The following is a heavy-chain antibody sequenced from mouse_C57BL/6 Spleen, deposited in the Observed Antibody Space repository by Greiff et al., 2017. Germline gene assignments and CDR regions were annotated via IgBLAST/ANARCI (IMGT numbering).Heavy chain of an antibody. CDR3: AKHGYNGPDYYAMDY. V-gene: IGHV2-9*01. CDR1: GFSLTSYG. D-gene: IGHD1-2*01. Sequence: VNVVEPGPGLVAPSQSLSITCTVSGFSLTSYGVDWVRQPPGQGLEWLGVIWGGGSTNYNSANMSRLSICTDNSKSQVFIKMNRLPTDDTAMYYCAKHGYNGPDYYAMDYWGQGTSVTVSS. CDR2: IWGGGST. J-gene: IGHJ4*01.